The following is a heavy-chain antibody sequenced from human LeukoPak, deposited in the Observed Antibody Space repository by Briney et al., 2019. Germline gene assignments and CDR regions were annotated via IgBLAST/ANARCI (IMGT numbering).Heavy chain of an antibody. Sequence: GGSLRLSCAVSGFGVSVYYMTWVRQAPGKGLEWVSAVSGSGVSTYYADSVKGRFTISRDNSKNTLFLQMNSLRAEDTAVYYCAKGGNPDYWGQGTLVTVSS. J-gene: IGHJ4*02. CDR2: VSGSGVST. V-gene: IGHV3-23*01. CDR3: AKGGNPDY. CDR1: GFGVSVYY.